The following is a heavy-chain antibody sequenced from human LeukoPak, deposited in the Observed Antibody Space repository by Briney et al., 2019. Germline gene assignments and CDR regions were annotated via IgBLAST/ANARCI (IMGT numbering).Heavy chain of an antibody. Sequence: GGSLRLSCAASGFTFSGSAMHWVRQASGKGLEWVGRIRSKANTYATAYAASVRGRFTISRDDSNNTAYLQMNSLKTEDTAVYYCTRQRLVAAALEDFDYWGQGTLVTVSS. J-gene: IGHJ4*02. CDR2: IRSKANTYAT. D-gene: IGHD2-2*01. CDR1: GFTFSGSA. CDR3: TRQRLVAAALEDFDY. V-gene: IGHV3-73*01.